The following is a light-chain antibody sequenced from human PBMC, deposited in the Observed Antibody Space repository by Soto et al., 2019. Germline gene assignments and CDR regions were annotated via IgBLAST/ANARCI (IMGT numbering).Light chain of an antibody. J-gene: IGLJ1*01. CDR3: SSFTSTFTLV. CDR1: SSDVGAYDY. CDR2: DVT. V-gene: IGLV2-14*03. Sequence: QSVLTQPASVSGSPGQSITISCTGTSSDVGAYDYVSWYQQHPGKAPKLLIYDVTTRPSGVSNHFSGSKSGNTASLTISGLETDDEAEYYCSSFTSTFTLVFGTGTKVTVL.